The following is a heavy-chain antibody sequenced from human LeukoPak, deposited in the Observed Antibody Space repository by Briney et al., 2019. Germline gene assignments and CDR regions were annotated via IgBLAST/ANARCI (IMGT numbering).Heavy chain of an antibody. D-gene: IGHD1-1*01. CDR2: ISSSSSYI. CDR1: GFTFSSYS. J-gene: IGHJ4*02. V-gene: IGHV3-21*01. Sequence: PGGSLRLSCAASGFTFSSYSMNWVRQAPGKGLEWVSSISSSSSYIYYADSVKGRFTLSRDNSKNTLYLQMSSLRTEDTAVYYCARAGGQLVHGFGYFEYWGQGTLVTVSS. CDR3: ARAGGQLVHGFGYFEY.